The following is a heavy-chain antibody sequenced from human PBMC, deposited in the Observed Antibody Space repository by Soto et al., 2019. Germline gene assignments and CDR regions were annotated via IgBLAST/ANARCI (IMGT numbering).Heavy chain of an antibody. CDR3: EGDGVYFDSRGYLLSYNSGLAV. CDR1: GGSISSYY. D-gene: IGHD3-22*01. CDR2: IYYRGST. J-gene: IGHJ6*03. V-gene: IGHV4-59*12. Sequence: SETLSLTCTVCGGSISSYYWSWIRQPPGKGLEGIGYIYYRGSTNYNPSLKSRVNISVDPSKNQLSLTRSSVTAADRAGFYFEGDGVYFDSRGYLLSYNSGLAVGRKGTTVTVS.